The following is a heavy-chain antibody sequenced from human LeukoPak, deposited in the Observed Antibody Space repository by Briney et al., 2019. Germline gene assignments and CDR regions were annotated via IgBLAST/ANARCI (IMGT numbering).Heavy chain of an antibody. CDR3: AKSNPMYYYDSSGYYEPN. CDR1: GFTFSSYA. J-gene: IGHJ4*02. D-gene: IGHD3-22*01. V-gene: IGHV3-23*01. CDR2: ISGSGGST. Sequence: GGSLRLSCAASGFTFSSYAMSWVRQAPGKGLEWVSAISGSGGSTYYADSVKGRFTISRDNSKNTLYLQMNSLRAEDTAVYYCAKSNPMYYYDSSGYYEPNWGQGTLVTVSS.